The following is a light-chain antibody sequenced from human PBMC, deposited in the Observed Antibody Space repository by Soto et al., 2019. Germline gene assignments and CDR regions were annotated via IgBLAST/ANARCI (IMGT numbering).Light chain of an antibody. J-gene: IGKJ4*01. V-gene: IGKV3-15*01. CDR1: QSVNSN. Sequence: EIVMTQSPATLSVSPGERATLSCRASQSVNSNLAWYQQKPGQAPRLLIYGASTRATGIPARFSGSGSGTDFTLTISSLQSEDFAVYYCQQYNNWPLGFGGGIKVEIK. CDR2: GAS. CDR3: QQYNNWPLG.